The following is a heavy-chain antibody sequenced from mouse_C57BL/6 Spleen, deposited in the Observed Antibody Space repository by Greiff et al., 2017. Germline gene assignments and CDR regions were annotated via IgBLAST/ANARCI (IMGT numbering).Heavy chain of an antibody. CDR3: ARGVYSNRGAY. Sequence: QVQLQQPGAELVKPGASVKLSCKASGYTFTSYWMHWVKQRPGQGLEWIGKIDPSNGGTNYNEKFKSKSTLTVDKSSSTAYMQRSSLTSEDSAVYYCARGVYSNRGAYWGQGTPLTVSS. V-gene: IGHV1-53*01. D-gene: IGHD2-5*01. J-gene: IGHJ2*01. CDR2: IDPSNGGT. CDR1: GYTFTSYW.